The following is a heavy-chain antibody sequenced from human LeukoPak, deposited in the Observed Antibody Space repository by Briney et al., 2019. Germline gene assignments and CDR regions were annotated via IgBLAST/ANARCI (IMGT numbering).Heavy chain of an antibody. CDR1: GFTFSSYS. CDR2: IFSGGTP. Sequence: PGGSLRLSCAASGFTFSSYSMNWVRQAPGKGLEWVSVIFSGGTPYYADSVKGRFTISRDNSKNTLYLQMNSLRAEDTAVYYCAGGSRQTFGYWGQGTLVTVSS. D-gene: IGHD3-10*01. V-gene: IGHV3-53*01. J-gene: IGHJ4*02. CDR3: AGGSRQTFGY.